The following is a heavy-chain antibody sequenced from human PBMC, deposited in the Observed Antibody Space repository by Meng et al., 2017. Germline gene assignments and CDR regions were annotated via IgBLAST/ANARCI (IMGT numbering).Heavy chain of an antibody. CDR1: GGSFSGYY. V-gene: IGHV4-34*01. CDR3: ARGRSGTWPWYFDL. D-gene: IGHD1-1*01. CDR2: INHSGST. Sequence: VHLQHWGAGLLQPSETLSLTCAVYGGSFSGYYWSWIRQPPGKGLEWIGEINHSGSTNYNPSLKSRVTISVDTSKNQFSLKLSSVTAADTAVYYCARGRSGTWPWYFDLWGRGTLVTVSS. J-gene: IGHJ2*01.